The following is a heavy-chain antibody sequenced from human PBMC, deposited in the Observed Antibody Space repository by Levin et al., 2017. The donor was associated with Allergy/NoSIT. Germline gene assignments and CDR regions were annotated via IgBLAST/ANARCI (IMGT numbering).Heavy chain of an antibody. D-gene: IGHD1-7*01. CDR1: GFTFSSYA. V-gene: IGHV3-30*04. CDR2: ISYDGSNK. Sequence: GESLKISCAASGFTFSSYAMHWVRQAPGKGLEWVAVISYDGSNKYYADSVKGRFTISRDNSKNTLYLQMNSLRAEDTAVYYCARDMSVTGTTLYYYGMDVWGQGTTVTVSS. CDR3: ARDMSVTGTTLYYYGMDV. J-gene: IGHJ6*02.